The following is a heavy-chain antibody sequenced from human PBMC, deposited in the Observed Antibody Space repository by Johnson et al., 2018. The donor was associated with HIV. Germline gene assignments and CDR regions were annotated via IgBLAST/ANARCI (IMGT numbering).Heavy chain of an antibody. Sequence: VQLVESGGGLVQPGGSLRLSCAASGFTVSSNYMSWVRQAPGKGLEWVSVIYSGGSTYHADAVKGRFTISRDNSKNTLYLQMNSLRPEDTALYFCARDSGAPGNDAFDIWGQGTMVTISS. CDR2: IYSGGST. J-gene: IGHJ3*02. D-gene: IGHD1-26*01. V-gene: IGHV3-66*02. CDR1: GFTVSSNY. CDR3: ARDSGAPGNDAFDI.